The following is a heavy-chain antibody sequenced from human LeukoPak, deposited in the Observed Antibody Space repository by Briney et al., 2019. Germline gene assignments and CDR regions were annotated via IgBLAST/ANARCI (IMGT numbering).Heavy chain of an antibody. V-gene: IGHV1-58*02. CDR3: AAGAACSSTSCHHYYYYGMDV. Sequence: SVKVSCKASGFTCTSSAMQWVRQARGQRLEWIGWIVVGSGNTNYAQKFQERVTITRDMSTSTAYMELSSLRSEDTAVYYCAAGAACSSTSCHHYYYYGMDVWGQGTTVTVSS. CDR2: IVVGSGNT. J-gene: IGHJ6*02. CDR1: GFTCTSSA. D-gene: IGHD2-2*01.